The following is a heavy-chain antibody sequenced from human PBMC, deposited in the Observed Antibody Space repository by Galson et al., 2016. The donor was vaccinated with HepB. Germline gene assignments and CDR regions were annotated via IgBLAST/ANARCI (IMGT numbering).Heavy chain of an antibody. J-gene: IGHJ4*02. Sequence: SVKVSCKASGYSFSSYGISWVRQAPGQGLVWLGWISTFNGYTKYAQKLQGRVTMTTDTSTSTAYMELRSLRSDDTAVYYCARDGDVPSDYYDSSGRGYFDYWGQGTLVTVSS. V-gene: IGHV1-18*01. CDR1: GYSFSSYG. D-gene: IGHD3-22*01. CDR2: ISTFNGYT. CDR3: ARDGDVPSDYYDSSGRGYFDY.